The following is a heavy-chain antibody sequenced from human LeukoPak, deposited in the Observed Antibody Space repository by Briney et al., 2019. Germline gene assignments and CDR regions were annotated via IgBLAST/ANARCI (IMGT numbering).Heavy chain of an antibody. CDR3: ARDFLDRGP. V-gene: IGHV3-53*01. CDR1: GFTVSSNY. Sequence: PGGSLRLSCAASGFTVSSNYMSWVRQAPGKGLEWVSVIYSGGSTFYADSVKGRFTVSRDNAKNTLYLQMNNLRAEDTAVYFCARDFLDRGPWGQGTLVTVSS. J-gene: IGHJ5*02. CDR2: IYSGGST. D-gene: IGHD3-10*01.